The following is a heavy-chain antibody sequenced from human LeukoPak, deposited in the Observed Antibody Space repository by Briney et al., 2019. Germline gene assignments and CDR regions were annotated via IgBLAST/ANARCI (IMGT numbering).Heavy chain of an antibody. CDR3: ARGGSGYDILTGSGY. CDR1: GFTFNSYS. CDR2: ISSSSSYI. D-gene: IGHD3-9*01. Sequence: PGGSLRLSCAASGFTFNSYSMNWVPPAPGKGLVWVSSISSSSSYIYYTDSVKGRFTISRDKAKNSLYLQMNSLRAEDTAVYYCARGGSGYDILTGSGYWGQGTLVTVSS. V-gene: IGHV3-21*01. J-gene: IGHJ4*02.